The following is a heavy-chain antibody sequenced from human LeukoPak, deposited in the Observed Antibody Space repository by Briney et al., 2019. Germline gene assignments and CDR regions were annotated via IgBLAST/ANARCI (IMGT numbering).Heavy chain of an antibody. CDR3: ARDLHYYVAMGV. Sequence: GGSLRLSCEASGFTFSAYAMTWVRQAPGKGLEWVSSIGSDNKPHYSESVKGRFAISRDNSKNTLFLQLNSLRAEDTALYYCARDLHYYVAMGVWGQGTTVTVSS. J-gene: IGHJ6*02. D-gene: IGHD3-10*02. V-gene: IGHV3-23*01. CDR2: IGSDNKP. CDR1: GFTFSAYA.